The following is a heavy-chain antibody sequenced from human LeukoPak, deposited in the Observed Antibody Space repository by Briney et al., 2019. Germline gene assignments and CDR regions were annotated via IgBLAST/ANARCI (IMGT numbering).Heavy chain of an antibody. CDR1: GGSISSSSYY. Sequence: PSETLSLTCNVSGGSISSSSYYWGWIRQPPGKGLEWIGSIYYSGSTYYNPSLKSRVTISVDTSKNQFSLKLSSVTAADTAVYYCATPGGYYDSSGYFKDYWGQGTLVTVSS. V-gene: IGHV4-39*01. CDR2: IYYSGST. J-gene: IGHJ4*02. D-gene: IGHD3-22*01. CDR3: ATPGGYYDSSGYFKDY.